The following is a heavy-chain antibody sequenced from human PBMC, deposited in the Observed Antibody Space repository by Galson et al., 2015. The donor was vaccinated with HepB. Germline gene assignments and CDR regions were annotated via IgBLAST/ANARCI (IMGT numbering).Heavy chain of an antibody. V-gene: IGHV3-66*01. CDR1: GFTVSSNY. CDR2: IYSGGST. J-gene: IGHJ6*02. D-gene: IGHD3-10*01. Sequence: SLRLSCAASGFTVSSNYMSWVRQAPGKGLEWVSVIYSGGSTYYADSVKGRFTISRDNSKNTLYLQMNSLRAEDTAAYYCARDPLWFGGNGMDVWGQGTTVTVSS. CDR3: ARDPLWFGGNGMDV.